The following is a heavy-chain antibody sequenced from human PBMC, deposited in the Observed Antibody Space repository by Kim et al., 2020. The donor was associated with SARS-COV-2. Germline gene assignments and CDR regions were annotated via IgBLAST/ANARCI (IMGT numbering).Heavy chain of an antibody. V-gene: IGHV1-18*04. CDR1: GYTFTSYG. CDR2: ISAYNGNT. Sequence: ASVKVSCKASGYTFTSYGISWVRQAPGQGLEWMGWISAYNGNTNYAQKLQGRVTMTTDTSTSTAYMELRSLRSDDTAVYYCARDWGDIVVVPAAMPYYYYGMDVWGQGTTVTVSS. D-gene: IGHD2-2*01. J-gene: IGHJ6*02. CDR3: ARDWGDIVVVPAAMPYYYYGMDV.